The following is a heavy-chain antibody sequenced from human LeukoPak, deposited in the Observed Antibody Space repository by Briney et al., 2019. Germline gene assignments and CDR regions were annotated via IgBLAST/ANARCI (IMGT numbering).Heavy chain of an antibody. CDR2: IKDKAYGGTM. D-gene: IGHD6-25*01. CDR1: GFSFSKEW. V-gene: IGHV3-15*01. Sequence: PGGSLRPSCAASGFSFSKEWMSWVRQAPGKGLEWVGRIKDKAYGGTMDYATPVKGRFTISRDDSKNTLYLQMNNLDTEDTAVYYCTTDPPGGFWGQGTLVTVSS. CDR3: TTDPPGGF. J-gene: IGHJ4*02.